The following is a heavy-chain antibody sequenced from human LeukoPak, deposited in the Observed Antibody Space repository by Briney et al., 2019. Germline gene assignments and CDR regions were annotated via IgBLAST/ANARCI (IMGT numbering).Heavy chain of an antibody. Sequence: SGTLSLTCTVSGGSISSYYWSWIRQPPGKGLEWIGYIYYSGSTNYNPSLKSRVTISVDTSKNQFSLKLSSVTAADTAVYYCARDDGVAVFDPWGQGTLVTVSS. CDR3: ARDDGVAVFDP. J-gene: IGHJ5*02. D-gene: IGHD2-8*01. V-gene: IGHV4-59*01. CDR2: IYYSGST. CDR1: GGSISSYY.